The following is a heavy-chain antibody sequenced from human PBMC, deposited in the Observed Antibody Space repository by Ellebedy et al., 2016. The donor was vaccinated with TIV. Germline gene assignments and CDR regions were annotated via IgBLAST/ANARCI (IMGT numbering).Heavy chain of an antibody. V-gene: IGHV3-30*03. CDR3: SREARITLIRGVTGWFDT. Sequence: PGGSLRLSCAASGFTFSSYGMHWVRQAPGKGLVWVASLAYDGSNKFYADSVKGRFTISRDNSKNTLYLQMNSLRPEDTAVYYCSREARITLIRGVTGWFDTWGQGTLVSVSS. CDR2: LAYDGSNK. D-gene: IGHD3-10*01. CDR1: GFTFSSYG. J-gene: IGHJ5*02.